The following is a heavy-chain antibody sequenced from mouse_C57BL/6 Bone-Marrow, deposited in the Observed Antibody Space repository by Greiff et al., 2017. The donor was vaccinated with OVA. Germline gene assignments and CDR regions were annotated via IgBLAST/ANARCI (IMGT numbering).Heavy chain of an antibody. V-gene: IGHV1-74*01. D-gene: IGHD2-4*01. CDR2: IHPSDSDT. CDR3: AIGGLRPGYYYAMDY. CDR1: GYTFTSYW. J-gene: IGHJ4*01. Sequence: QVQLQQPGAELVKPGASVKVSCKASGYTFTSYWMHWVKQRPGQGLEWIGRIHPSDSDTNYNQKFKGKATLTVDKSSSTAYLQLSSLTSEDSAVYYCAIGGLRPGYYYAMDYWGQGTSVTVSS.